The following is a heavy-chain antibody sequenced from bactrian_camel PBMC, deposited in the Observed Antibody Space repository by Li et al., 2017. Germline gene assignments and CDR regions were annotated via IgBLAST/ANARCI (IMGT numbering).Heavy chain of an antibody. CDR3: FCSDDSGY. Sequence: HVQLVESGGGSVQVGGSLRLSCEVSFYTNSRYCMGWFRQAPGKEREGIATIYRGPGDTYYADSVKGRFTISQDNAKNTVYLQMNSLKPDDTAIYYCFCSDDSGYWGQGTQVTVS. J-gene: IGHJ4*01. V-gene: IGHV3-3*01. CDR1: FYTNSRYC. CDR2: IYRGPGDT.